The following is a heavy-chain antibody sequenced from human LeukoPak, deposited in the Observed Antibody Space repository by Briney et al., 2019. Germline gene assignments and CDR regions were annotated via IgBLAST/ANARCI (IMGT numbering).Heavy chain of an antibody. CDR1: GYTFTSYG. CDR2: ISGYKGNT. V-gene: IGHV1-18*01. CDR3: ARDQAVQYQLLLPFDY. Sequence: GASVKVSCKASGYTFTSYGISWVRQAPGQGLEWMGWISGYKGNTNYAQKLSGRVTMTTDTSTSTAYMELRSLRSDDTAVYYCARDQAVQYQLLLPFDYWGQGTLVTVSS. J-gene: IGHJ4*02. D-gene: IGHD2-2*01.